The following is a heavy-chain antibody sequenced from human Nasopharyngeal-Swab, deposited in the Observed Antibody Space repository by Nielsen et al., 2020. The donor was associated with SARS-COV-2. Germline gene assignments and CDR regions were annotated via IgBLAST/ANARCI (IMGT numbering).Heavy chain of an antibody. D-gene: IGHD4-17*01. CDR3: ARDLRTDAFDI. CDR1: GYTFTTYA. Sequence: ASVKVSCKASGYTFTTYAMNWVRQAPGQGLEWMGWINTNTGNPTYAQGFTGRFVFSLDTSVSTAYLQISSLKAKDTAVYYCARDLRTDAFDIWGEGTMVTVSS. V-gene: IGHV7-4-1*02. J-gene: IGHJ3*02. CDR2: INTNTGNP.